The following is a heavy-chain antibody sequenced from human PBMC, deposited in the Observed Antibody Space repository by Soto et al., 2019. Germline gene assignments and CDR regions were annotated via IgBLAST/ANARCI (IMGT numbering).Heavy chain of an antibody. Sequence: ASVKVSCKTSGYTFTSYGISWVRQAPGQGLEWMGWISAYNGNTNYAQKLQGRVTMTTDTSTSTAYMELRSLRSDDTAVYYCAKVFRGQLYYRRNLVASWAQGTLVTVSA. CDR2: ISAYNGNT. V-gene: IGHV1-18*04. J-gene: IGHJ5*01. CDR3: AKVFRGQLYYRRNLVAS. D-gene: IGHD2-2*02. CDR1: GYTFTSYG.